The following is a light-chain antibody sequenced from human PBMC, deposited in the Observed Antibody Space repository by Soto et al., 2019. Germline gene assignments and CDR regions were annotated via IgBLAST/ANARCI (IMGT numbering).Light chain of an antibody. CDR1: SGHSNYA. V-gene: IGLV4-69*01. CDR3: QTWGTGIVI. J-gene: IGLJ2*01. CDR2: LNRDGSH. Sequence: QSVLTQSPSASASLGASVKLTCTLSSGHSNYAIAWHQQQPEKGTRYLLKLNRDGSHSKGDGIPNRFSGSSSGAERYLTISSLQYEDEADYECQTWGTGIVIFGGGTKVTVL.